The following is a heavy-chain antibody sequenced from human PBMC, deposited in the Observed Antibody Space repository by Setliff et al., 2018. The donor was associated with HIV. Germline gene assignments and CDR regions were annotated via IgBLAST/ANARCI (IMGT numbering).Heavy chain of an antibody. J-gene: IGHJ4*02. D-gene: IGHD5-18*01. V-gene: IGHV4-38-2*01. CDR1: GYSISSGYY. CDR3: ARTLRAAAMGYFDY. Sequence: PSETLSLTCAVSGYSISSGYYWGWIRQPPGKGLEWIGSIYHSGSTYNNPSLKSRVTISVDTSKNQFSLELTSVTAADTAVYYCARTLRAAAMGYFDYWGQGTLVTVSS. CDR2: IYHSGST.